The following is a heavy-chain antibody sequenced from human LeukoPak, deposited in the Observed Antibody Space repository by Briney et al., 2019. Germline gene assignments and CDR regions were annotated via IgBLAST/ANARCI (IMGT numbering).Heavy chain of an antibody. J-gene: IGHJ4*02. V-gene: IGHV3-43*01. Sequence: GGSLRLSCAASGFTFDDYTMHWVRQAPGKGLEWVSLNSWDGGSTYYADSVKGRFTISRDNSKNSLYLQMNSLRTEDTALYYCAKGRNGYNLDYWGQGTLVTVSS. CDR3: AKGRNGYNLDY. CDR1: GFTFDDYT. CDR2: NSWDGGST. D-gene: IGHD5-24*01.